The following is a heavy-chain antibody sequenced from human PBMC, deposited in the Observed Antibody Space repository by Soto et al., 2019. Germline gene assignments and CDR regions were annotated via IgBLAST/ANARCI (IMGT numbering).Heavy chain of an antibody. D-gene: IGHD1-26*01. CDR3: AREGASGFGMDV. CDR1: GGSIRSYY. J-gene: IGHJ6*02. CDR2: IYTSGST. V-gene: IGHV4-4*07. Sequence: PSETLSLTCNVSGGSIRSYYWSWVRQPAGKPLEWIGRIYTSGSTNYNPSLKSRVSMSVDTSKNQFSLEVTSVTAADTAVYYCAREGASGFGMDVWGQGTTVTV.